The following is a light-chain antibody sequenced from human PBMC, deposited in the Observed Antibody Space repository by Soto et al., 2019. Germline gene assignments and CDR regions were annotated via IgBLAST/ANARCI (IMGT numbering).Light chain of an antibody. V-gene: IGLV2-23*01. CDR1: SSDVGSYNV. CDR2: EGS. Sequence: QSALTQPASVSGSPGQSITISCTGTSSDVGSYNVVSWYQQHPGKAPKLMIYEGSKRPSGVSNRFSGSKSGNTASLIISGLQAEDEADYYCCSYAGSSTYVFGTGTKLTVL. CDR3: CSYAGSSTYV. J-gene: IGLJ1*01.